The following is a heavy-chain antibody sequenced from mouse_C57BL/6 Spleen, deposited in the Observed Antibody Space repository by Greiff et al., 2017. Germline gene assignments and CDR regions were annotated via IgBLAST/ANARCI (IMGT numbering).Heavy chain of an antibody. Sequence: VMLVESGPGLVAPSQSLSITCTVSGFSLTSSGVDWVRQSPGKGLEWLGVIWGVGSTNYNSARKSRLSISKDNSKSQVFLKMNSLQTDDTAMYYCASEDGSSSFAYWGQGTLVTVSA. CDR1: GFSLTSSG. CDR2: IWGVGST. J-gene: IGHJ3*01. CDR3: ASEDGSSSFAY. V-gene: IGHV2-6*01. D-gene: IGHD1-1*01.